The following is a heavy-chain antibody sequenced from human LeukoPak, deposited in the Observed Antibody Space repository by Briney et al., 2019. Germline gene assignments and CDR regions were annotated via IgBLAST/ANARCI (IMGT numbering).Heavy chain of an antibody. CDR1: DGSISTYY. V-gene: IGHV4-59*01. CDR3: ARMYGGNPSTSLSDY. CDR2: IYYSGST. D-gene: IGHD4-23*01. J-gene: IGHJ4*02. Sequence: PSETLSLTCTVSDGSISTYYWSWIRQPPGKGLEWIGYIYYSGSTNYNPSLKSRVTISLDRSKNQFSLKLSSVTAADTAVYYCARMYGGNPSTSLSDYWGQGTLVTVSS.